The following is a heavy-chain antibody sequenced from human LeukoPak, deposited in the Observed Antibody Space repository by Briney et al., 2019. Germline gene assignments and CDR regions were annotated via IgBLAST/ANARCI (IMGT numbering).Heavy chain of an antibody. D-gene: IGHD2-2*02. V-gene: IGHV4-30-4*08. CDR2: IYYSGST. CDR1: GGSISSGDYY. CDR3: ARGYCSSTSCYKGTSGSEFDY. Sequence: PSETLSLTCTVSGGSISSGDYYWSWIRQPPGKGLEWIGYIYYSGSTYYNPSLKSRVTISVDTSKNQFSLKLSSVTAADTAVYYCARGYCSSTSCYKGTSGSEFDYWGQGTLVTVSS. J-gene: IGHJ4*02.